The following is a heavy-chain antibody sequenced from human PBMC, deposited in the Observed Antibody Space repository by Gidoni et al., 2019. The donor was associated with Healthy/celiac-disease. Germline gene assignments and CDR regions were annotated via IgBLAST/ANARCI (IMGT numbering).Heavy chain of an antibody. CDR1: GGSISISSYY. Sequence: QLQLPESGPGLVKPSETLSLTCTVSGGSISISSYYWGWIRQPPGKGLEWIGSIYYSGSTYYNPSLKSRVTISVDTSKNQFSLKLSSVTAADTAVYYCARQIVVVPAAINWFDPWGQGTLVTVSS. D-gene: IGHD2-2*01. CDR2: IYYSGST. J-gene: IGHJ5*02. CDR3: ARQIVVVPAAINWFDP. V-gene: IGHV4-39*01.